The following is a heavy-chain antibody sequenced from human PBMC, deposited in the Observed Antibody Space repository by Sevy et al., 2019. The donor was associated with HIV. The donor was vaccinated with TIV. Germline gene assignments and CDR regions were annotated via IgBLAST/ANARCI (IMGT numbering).Heavy chain of an antibody. CDR3: ARILHYYYGMDV. J-gene: IGHJ6*02. V-gene: IGHV3-53*01. CDR2: IYSGGST. CDR1: GFTVSSDY. Sequence: GGSLRLSCAASGFTVSSDYMSWVRQAPGKGLEYVSVIYSGGSTYYADSVKGRLTISRDNSKNMLFLQMNSLRAEDTAVYYCARILHYYYGMDVWGQGTTVTVSS.